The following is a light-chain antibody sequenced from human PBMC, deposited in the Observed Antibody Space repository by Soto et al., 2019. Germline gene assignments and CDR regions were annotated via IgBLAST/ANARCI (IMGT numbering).Light chain of an antibody. CDR3: AVWDGSLSGWV. CDR1: SSNIGKNY. J-gene: IGLJ3*02. V-gene: IGLV1-47*01. Sequence: QSVLTQPPSASGTPGQRVTISCSGSSSNIGKNYVYWYQQLPGTAPKLLINRNNQRPSGVPDRFSGSKSGTSASLAISGLRSDDEADYYCAVWDGSLSGWVFGGGTNLTVL. CDR2: RNN.